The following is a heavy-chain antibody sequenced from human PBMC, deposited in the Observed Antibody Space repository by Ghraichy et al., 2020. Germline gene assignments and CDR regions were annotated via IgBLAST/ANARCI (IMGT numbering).Heavy chain of an antibody. CDR1: GFTFSSYD. V-gene: IGHV3-13*05. J-gene: IGHJ4*02. CDR2: IGTAGDP. Sequence: GGSLRLSCAASGFTFSSYDMHWVRQATGKGLEWVSAIGTAGDPYYPGSVKGRFTISRENAKNSLYLQMNSLRAGDTAVYYCARGYSSSWYLGFEQYYFDYWGQGTLVTVSS. CDR3: ARGYSSSWYLGFEQYYFDY. D-gene: IGHD6-13*01.